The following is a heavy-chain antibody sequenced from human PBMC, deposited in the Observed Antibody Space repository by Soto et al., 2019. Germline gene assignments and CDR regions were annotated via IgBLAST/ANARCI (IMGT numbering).Heavy chain of an antibody. V-gene: IGHV5-10-1*01. D-gene: IGHD4-4*01. CDR2: IDPSDSRT. J-gene: IGHJ6*02. Sequence: PGESLKISCKGSGFSLSSYWINWVRQMPGKGLEWMGKIDPSDSRTTYSPSFQGHVTISVDKSISTAYLQWSSVKASDTAMYYCARGGHDYSNSGMDVWGQGTTVTVSS. CDR3: ARGGHDYSNSGMDV. CDR1: GFSLSSYW.